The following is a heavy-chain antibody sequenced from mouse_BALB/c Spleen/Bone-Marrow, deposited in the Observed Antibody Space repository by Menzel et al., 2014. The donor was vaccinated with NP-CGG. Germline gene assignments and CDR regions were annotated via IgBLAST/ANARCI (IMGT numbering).Heavy chain of an antibody. D-gene: IGHD2-14*01. CDR1: GYTFTSSW. J-gene: IGHJ2*01. Sequence: QVQLQQSGSVLVRPGASVKPSCKASGYTFTSSWMHSAKQRPGQGLEWIGEIHPNADNTNYDEKFKGEATLTVDTSSSTACVDLSSLASEDSAVYYCARHHRYAYCFDYWGQGTTLTVSS. V-gene: IGHV1S130*01. CDR3: ARHHRYAYCFDY. CDR2: IHPNADNT.